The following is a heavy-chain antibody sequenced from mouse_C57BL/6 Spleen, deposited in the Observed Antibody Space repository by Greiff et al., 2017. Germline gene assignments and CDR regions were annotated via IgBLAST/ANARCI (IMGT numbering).Heavy chain of an antibody. CDR1: GYTFPSYG. CDR3: ARTDYYGSRDYAMDY. CDR2: IYPRSGNT. V-gene: IGHV1-81*01. J-gene: IGHJ4*01. D-gene: IGHD1-1*01. Sequence: QVQLKQSGAELARPGASVKLSCKASGYTFPSYGISWVKQRTGQGLEWIGEIYPRSGNTYYNEKFTGKATLTADKSSSTAYMELRSLTSEDSAVYFCARTDYYGSRDYAMDYWGQGTSVTVSS.